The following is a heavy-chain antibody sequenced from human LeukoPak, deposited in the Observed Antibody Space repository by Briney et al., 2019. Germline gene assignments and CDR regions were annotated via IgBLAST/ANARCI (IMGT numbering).Heavy chain of an antibody. J-gene: IGHJ4*02. D-gene: IGHD6-13*01. V-gene: IGHV1-18*04. Sequence: ASVTVSCKASGYTFTSYGISWVRQAPGQGLEWMGWISAHNGNTNYAHKLQGRVTMTTDTSTSTAYMELRSLRSDDTAVYYCARYIAAAGTALYYFDYWGQGTLVTVSS. CDR2: ISAHNGNT. CDR3: ARYIAAAGTALYYFDY. CDR1: GYTFTSYG.